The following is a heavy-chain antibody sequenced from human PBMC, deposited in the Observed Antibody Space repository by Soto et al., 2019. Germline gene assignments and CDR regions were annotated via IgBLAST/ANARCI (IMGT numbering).Heavy chain of an antibody. D-gene: IGHD3-10*01. J-gene: IGHJ5*02. CDR2: ISGSGGST. CDR1: GFTFSSYA. V-gene: IGHV3-23*01. Sequence: EVQLLESGGGLVQPGGSLRLSCAASGFTFSSYAMSWVRQAPGKGLEWVSAISGSGGSTYYADSVKGRFTISRDNSKNTLYLQMNSLRAEDTAVYYCAKDRLRGVINYNWFDPWGQGTLVTVSS. CDR3: AKDRLRGVINYNWFDP.